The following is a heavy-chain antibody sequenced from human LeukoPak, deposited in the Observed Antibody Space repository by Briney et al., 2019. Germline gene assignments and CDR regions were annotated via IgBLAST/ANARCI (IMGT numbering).Heavy chain of an antibody. D-gene: IGHD3-22*01. CDR3: TADLRRTYRDSSDYLLSDS. CDR2: FSASCTST. J-gene: IGHJ4*02. V-gene: IGHV3-23*01. Sequence: GGSLRLSCAASGFDFSSYGMSWVRQSPGKGLEWVSTFSASCTSTYYADSVKGRFTISRDNSKNTLYLQMNSLKTEDTAVYYCTADLRRTYRDSSDYLLSDSWGQGTLVTVSS. CDR1: GFDFSSYG.